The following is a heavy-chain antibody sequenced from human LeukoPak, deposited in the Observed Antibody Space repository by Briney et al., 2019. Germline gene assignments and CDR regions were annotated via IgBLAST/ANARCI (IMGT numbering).Heavy chain of an antibody. CDR3: ARHTSYSSGWHLDS. Sequence: SETLSLTCTVSGGSISNSGYFWGWIRQPPGEALEWIASIHYSGDTFYNPSLKSRVTISVDTSKNQFSLKLSSVTAADTAVYYCARHTSYSSGWHLDSWGQGALVTVSS. V-gene: IGHV4-39*01. CDR2: IHYSGDT. J-gene: IGHJ4*02. CDR1: GGSISNSGYF. D-gene: IGHD6-19*01.